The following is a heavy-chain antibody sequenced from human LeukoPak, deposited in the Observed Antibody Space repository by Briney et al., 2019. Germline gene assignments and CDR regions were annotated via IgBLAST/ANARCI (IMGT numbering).Heavy chain of an antibody. CDR1: GFTFDRYT. CDR3: AKEMATIYFDY. D-gene: IGHD5-24*01. J-gene: IGHJ4*02. V-gene: IGHV3-43*01. CDR2: INGHGTT. Sequence: GGSLRLSCGASGFTFDRYTIHWVRQAPGKGLEWVSLINGHGTTYYAGSVKGRFTVSRDNSKNSLYLQMNSLRTEDTAFYYCAKEMATIYFDYWGRGTLVTVSS.